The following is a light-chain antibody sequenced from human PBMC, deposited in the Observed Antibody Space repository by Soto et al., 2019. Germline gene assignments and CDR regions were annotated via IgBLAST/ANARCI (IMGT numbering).Light chain of an antibody. CDR3: QKYNSAPQT. V-gene: IGKV1-27*01. J-gene: IGKJ1*01. Sequence: DIQMTQSPSSLSASVGDRGTITCRASQGISNYLAWYQQKPGEVPKLLIYAASTLQSGVPSRFSGSGSGTDFTLTTSSLQPEDVATYYCQKYNSAPQTFGQGTKVDIK. CDR1: QGISNY. CDR2: AAS.